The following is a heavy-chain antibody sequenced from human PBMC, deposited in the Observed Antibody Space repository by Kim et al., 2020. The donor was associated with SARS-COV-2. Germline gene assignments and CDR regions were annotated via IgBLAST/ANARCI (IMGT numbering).Heavy chain of an antibody. V-gene: IGHV3-53*01. D-gene: IGHD1-26*01. CDR1: GSSVRSSY. Sequence: GGSLRLSCAVSGSSVRSSYMTWVRQAPGKGLEWVSAIHDAGSTYYADSVKGRFTISRDIPKDTLYLQMNSLRAEDTAVYYCSSSTVGAYFDYWCQGSLVT. J-gene: IGHJ4*02. CDR3: SSSTVGAYFDY. CDR2: IHDAGST.